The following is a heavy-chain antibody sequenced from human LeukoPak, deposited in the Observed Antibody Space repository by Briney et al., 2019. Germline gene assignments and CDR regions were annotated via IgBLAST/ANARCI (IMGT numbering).Heavy chain of an antibody. V-gene: IGHV1-8*03. CDR1: GYTFTSYD. CDR2: MNPNSGNT. D-gene: IGHD5-24*01. CDR3: ARGAVATISEMDY. Sequence: ASVKVSCKASGYTFTSYDINWVRQATGQGLEWMGWMNPNSGNTGYAQKFQGRVTITTDESTSTAYMELSSLRSEDTAVYYCARGAVATISEMDYWGQGTLVTVSS. J-gene: IGHJ4*02.